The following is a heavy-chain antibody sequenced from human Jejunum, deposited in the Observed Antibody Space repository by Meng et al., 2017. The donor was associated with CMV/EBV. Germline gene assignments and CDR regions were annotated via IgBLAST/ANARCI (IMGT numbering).Heavy chain of an antibody. CDR1: TLSSYE. V-gene: IGHV3-48*03. D-gene: IGHD1-26*01. CDR2: ISSDGRTV. CDR3: ARELGARSPHYNWFDP. J-gene: IGHJ5*02. Sequence: TLSSYEMNWVRQAPGKGLEWVSYISSDGRTVLYADSVKGRFTISRDNIKNSVYLQMKSLRAEDTAVYYCARELGARSPHYNWFDPWGQGTLVTVSS.